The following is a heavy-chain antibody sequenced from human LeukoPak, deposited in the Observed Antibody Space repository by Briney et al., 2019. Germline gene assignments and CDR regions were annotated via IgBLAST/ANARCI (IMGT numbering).Heavy chain of an antibody. CDR2: ISSSSSYV. Sequence: PGGSLRLSCAASGFTVSSNYMSWVRQAPGKGLEWVSSISSSSSYVYYADSVKGRFTISRDNAKNSLYLQMNSLRAEDTAVYYCARDHYGSGSYYGDYWGQGTLVTVSS. CDR3: ARDHYGSGSYYGDY. J-gene: IGHJ4*02. V-gene: IGHV3-21*01. D-gene: IGHD3-10*01. CDR1: GFTVSSNY.